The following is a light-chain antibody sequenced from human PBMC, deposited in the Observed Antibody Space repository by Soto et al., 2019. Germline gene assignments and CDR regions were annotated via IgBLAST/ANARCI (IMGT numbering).Light chain of an antibody. J-gene: IGKJ4*01. CDR3: LQANSFPRT. CDR1: QGFSTW. Sequence: DIPMTQSPSSVSASVGDRVTITCRASQGFSTWLAWYRRKPGRAPELLIYSASSLHSGVPSTFSGSGSGTDFTFTIRSLQPEDFATYYCLQANSFPRTFGGGTEVEIK. CDR2: SAS. V-gene: IGKV1-12*01.